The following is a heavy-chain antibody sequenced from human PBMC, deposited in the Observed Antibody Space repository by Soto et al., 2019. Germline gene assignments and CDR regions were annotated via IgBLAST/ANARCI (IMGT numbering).Heavy chain of an antibody. CDR1: GFTFSSSG. J-gene: IGHJ4*02. D-gene: IGHD6-19*01. V-gene: IGHV3-30*18. Sequence: QVQLVESGGGVVQPGRSLRLSCAASGFTFSSSGMHWVRQAPGKGLEWVAVTSFDGSSGYYADSVRGRFTISRDNSNNTRYRQMNSLRAEDTAVDYCAKAPPAVAGYFDYWGQGTLVTVSS. CDR2: TSFDGSSG. CDR3: AKAPPAVAGYFDY.